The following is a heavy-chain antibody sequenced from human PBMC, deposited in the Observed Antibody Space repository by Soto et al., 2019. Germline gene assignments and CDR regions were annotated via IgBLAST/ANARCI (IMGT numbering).Heavy chain of an antibody. CDR3: ARAKGSITIFGVVIIRPDFDY. CDR1: GGSISSGSYY. Sequence: QVQLQESGPGLVKPSQTLSLTCTVSGGSISSGSYYWSWIRQHPGKGLEWIGYIYYSGSTYYNPSLKSRVTISVDTSKNQFSLKLSSVTAADTAVYYCARAKGSITIFGVVIIRPDFDYWGQGTLVTVSS. J-gene: IGHJ4*02. CDR2: IYYSGST. D-gene: IGHD3-3*01. V-gene: IGHV4-31*03.